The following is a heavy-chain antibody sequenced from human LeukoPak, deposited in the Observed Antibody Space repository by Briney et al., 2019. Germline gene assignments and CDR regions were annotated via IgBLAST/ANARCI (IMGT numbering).Heavy chain of an antibody. J-gene: IGHJ4*02. Sequence: GGSLRLSCVASGFTFDRFWMSWVRQAPGKGLEWVANIKANASEEKYLDSVKGRFKISRDNAEDSLFLQMNGLRAEDTAVYYCARQPQHEAYFDYWGQGALVTVSS. CDR2: IKANASEE. V-gene: IGHV3-7*01. CDR3: ARQPQHEAYFDY. CDR1: GFTFDRFW.